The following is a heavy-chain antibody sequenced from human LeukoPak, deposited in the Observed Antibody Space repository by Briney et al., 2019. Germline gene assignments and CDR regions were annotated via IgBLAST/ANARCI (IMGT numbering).Heavy chain of an antibody. CDR1: GLTFNSYS. V-gene: IGHV3-21*01. CDR3: ASFIDY. J-gene: IGHJ4*02. Sequence: PGGSLRLSCAASGLTFNSYSMNWVRQAPGKGLEWVSSISSGSSYIYYADSVKGRFTISRDNAKNSLCLQMNSLRAEDTAVYYCASFIDYWGQGTLVTVSS. CDR2: ISSGSSYI.